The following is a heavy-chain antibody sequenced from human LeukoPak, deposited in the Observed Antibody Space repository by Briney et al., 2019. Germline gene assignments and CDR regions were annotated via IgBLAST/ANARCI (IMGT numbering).Heavy chain of an antibody. CDR1: GFTVSSNE. CDR2: IKSKTDGGTT. CDR3: TTQGTTVTTPHDVFDI. Sequence: GGSLRLSCAASGFTVSSNEMSWVRQAPGKGLEWVGRIKSKTDGGTTDYAAPVKGRFIISRDDSKNRLYLQMNSLKTEDTAVYYCTTQGTTVTTPHDVFDIWGQGTMVTVSS. D-gene: IGHD4-17*01. J-gene: IGHJ3*02. V-gene: IGHV3-15*01.